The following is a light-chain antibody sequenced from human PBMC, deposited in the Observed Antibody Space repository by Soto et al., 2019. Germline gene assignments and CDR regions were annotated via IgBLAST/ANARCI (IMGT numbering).Light chain of an antibody. Sequence: ILMTQSPATLSVSPGERATLSCRASQSVSSSYLAWYQHRPGQAPRLLIFGASSRATGIPDRLSGTGSGTDFTLTISRLEPEDFAVYYCQQYGNSPWTFGQGTKVAIK. J-gene: IGKJ1*01. CDR3: QQYGNSPWT. CDR2: GAS. V-gene: IGKV3-20*01. CDR1: QSVSSSY.